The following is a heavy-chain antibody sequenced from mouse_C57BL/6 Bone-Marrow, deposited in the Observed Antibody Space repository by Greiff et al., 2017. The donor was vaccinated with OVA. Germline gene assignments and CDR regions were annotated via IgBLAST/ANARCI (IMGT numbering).Heavy chain of an antibody. CDR2: INPNNGGT. J-gene: IGHJ2*01. V-gene: IGHV1-26*01. D-gene: IGHD1-1*01. Sequence: VQLQQSGPELVKPGASVKISCKASGYTFTDYYMNWVKQSHGKSLEWIGDINPNNGGTSYNQKFKGKATLTVDKSSSTAYMELRSLTSEDSAVYYCARVIITTVVAFDDWGQGTTLTVSS. CDR1: GYTFTDYY. CDR3: ARVIITTVVAFDD.